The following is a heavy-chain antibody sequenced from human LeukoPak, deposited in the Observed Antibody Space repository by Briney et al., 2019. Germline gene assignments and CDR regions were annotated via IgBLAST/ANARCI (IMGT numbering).Heavy chain of an antibody. V-gene: IGHV3-53*01. CDR1: GFTVSSNY. J-gene: IGHJ4*02. CDR3: ARDGSYSWFDY. CDR2: IYSGGST. D-gene: IGHD1-26*01. Sequence: AGGSLRLSCAASGFTVSSNYMSWVRQAPGKGLEWVSVIYSGGSTYYADSVKGRFTISRDNSKNTLYFQMNSLRAEDTAVYYCARDGSYSWFDYWGQGTLVTVSS.